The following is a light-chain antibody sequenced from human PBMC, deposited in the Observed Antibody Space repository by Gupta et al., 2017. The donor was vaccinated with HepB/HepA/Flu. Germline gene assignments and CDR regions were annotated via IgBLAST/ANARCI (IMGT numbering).Light chain of an antibody. CDR2: WAS. V-gene: IGKV4-1*01. CDR3: QQAISSPIT. Sequence: DILLIQSPDSLAVSLGERATINFYSNQSVFSSSRERNYLAWYQQRPGQPPKLLIDWASTREYGVPDSFIGRGCGTNFTLSISIRHAEDVAVYYCQQAISSPITFGGGTKVEIK. CDR1: QSVFSSSRERNY. J-gene: IGKJ4*01.